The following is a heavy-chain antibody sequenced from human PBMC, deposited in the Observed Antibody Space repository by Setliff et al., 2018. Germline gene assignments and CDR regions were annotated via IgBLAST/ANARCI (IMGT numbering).Heavy chain of an antibody. CDR3: AIPGGGAPLWFDP. CDR1: GYTFTSYD. D-gene: IGHD1-26*01. V-gene: IGHV1-8*02. CDR2: MNPNSGNT. Sequence: ASVKVSCKASGYTFTSYDINWVRQATGQGLEWMGWMNPNSGNTGYAQKFQGRVTMTGNTSISTAYLELRILRSEDTAVYYCAIPGGGAPLWFDPWGQGTLVTVSS. J-gene: IGHJ5*02.